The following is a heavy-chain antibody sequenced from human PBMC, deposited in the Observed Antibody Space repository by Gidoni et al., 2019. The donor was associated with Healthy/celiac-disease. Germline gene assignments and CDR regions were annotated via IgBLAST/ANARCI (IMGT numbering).Heavy chain of an antibody. CDR2: IDYSGST. Sequence: GWIRQPPGKGLEWIGSIDYSGSTYYNPSLKSRVPISVDPSKNQFSLKLSSVTAADTAVYSCARHGAAPCHYFDYWGQGTLVTVSS. CDR3: ARHGAAPCHYFDY. J-gene: IGHJ4*02. V-gene: IGHV4-39*01. D-gene: IGHD2-15*01.